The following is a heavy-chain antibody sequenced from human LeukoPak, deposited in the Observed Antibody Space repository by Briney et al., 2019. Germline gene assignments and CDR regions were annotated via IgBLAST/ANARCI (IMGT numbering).Heavy chain of an antibody. V-gene: IGHV3-11*04. CDR3: ARDGRGAVTTFSDY. Sequence: KPGGSLRLSCAASGFTFTDYYMGWIRQAPGKGLEWVSYITNSGTTIYYADSVKGRFTISRDNAKNSLYLQMNSLRAEDTAVYYCARDGRGAVTTFSDYWGQGTLVTVSS. D-gene: IGHD4-11*01. J-gene: IGHJ4*02. CDR2: ITNSGTTI. CDR1: GFTFTDYY.